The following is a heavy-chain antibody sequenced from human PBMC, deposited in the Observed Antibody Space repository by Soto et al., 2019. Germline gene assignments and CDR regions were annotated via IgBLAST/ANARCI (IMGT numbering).Heavy chain of an antibody. CDR2: ISYDGSNK. D-gene: IGHD3-22*01. CDR3: ARDYYYDSSGWDY. CDR1: GFTFSSYA. V-gene: IGHV3-30-3*01. Sequence: LRLSCAASGFTFSSYAMHWVRQAPGKGLEWVAVISYDGSNKYYADSVKGRFTISRDNSKNTLYLQMNSLRAEDTAVYYCARDYYYDSSGWDYWGQGTLVTVSS. J-gene: IGHJ4*02.